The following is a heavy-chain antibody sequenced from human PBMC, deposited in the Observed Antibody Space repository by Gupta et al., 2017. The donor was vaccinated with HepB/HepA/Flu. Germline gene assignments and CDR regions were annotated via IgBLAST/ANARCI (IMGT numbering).Heavy chain of an antibody. J-gene: IGHJ4*02. CDR1: EFSFSSYW. CDR2: IKQDGSEK. CDR3: ARGVIPHTMMVGY. V-gene: IGHV3-7*01. D-gene: IGHD2-2*01. Sequence: EVQLVESGGGLVQPGESLRLSCAASEFSFSSYWMSWVRQAPGKGLEWVANIKQDGSEKNYVDSVRGRFTISRDNAKNSLYLQMNSLRAEDTAVYYCARGVIPHTMMVGYWGQGTLVTVSS.